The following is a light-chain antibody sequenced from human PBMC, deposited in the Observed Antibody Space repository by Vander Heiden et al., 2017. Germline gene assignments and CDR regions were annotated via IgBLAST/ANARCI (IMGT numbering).Light chain of an antibody. CDR2: NAS. Sequence: DIQTPHSPSTPTASVGDRVTSTCRASQSISSWLAWYQQKPGKAPKLLIYNASSWESGVPSRFSGSGSGTEFTLTISSLQPDDFATYYCQQYYSYPWTFGHGTKVEIK. CDR3: QQYYSYPWT. V-gene: IGKV1-5*03. J-gene: IGKJ1*01. CDR1: QSISSW.